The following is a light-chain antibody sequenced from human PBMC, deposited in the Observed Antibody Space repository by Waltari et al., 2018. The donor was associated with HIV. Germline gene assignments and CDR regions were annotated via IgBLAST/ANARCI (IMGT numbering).Light chain of an antibody. Sequence: ERVMTQSPSTLSLSPGEGATLSCRASQSISKNLAWYQQKPGQAPRLLIHGASTRATGIPARFSVSGSGTEFTLTISGLQSEDSAVYYCQQYNNWPGTFGQGTKVEI. CDR3: QQYNNWPGT. V-gene: IGKV3-15*01. CDR2: GAS. J-gene: IGKJ1*01. CDR1: QSISKN.